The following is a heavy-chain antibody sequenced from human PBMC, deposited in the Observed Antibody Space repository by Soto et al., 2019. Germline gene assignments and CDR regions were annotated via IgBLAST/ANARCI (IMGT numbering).Heavy chain of an antibody. J-gene: IGHJ4*02. CDR3: TRLISAAHDY. CDR1: GFGFKDSS. V-gene: IGHV3-73*01. D-gene: IGHD3-10*01. CDR2: IRDRAYSYAT. Sequence: EVLLVESGGGMVQPGGSLKLSCAASGFGFKDSSIHWVRQASGKRLEWVGRIRDRAYSYATAYAESVKGRFTISRDDSNNTAYLQMSGLKTEDTAIYYCTRLISAAHDYWGQGTLVTVSS.